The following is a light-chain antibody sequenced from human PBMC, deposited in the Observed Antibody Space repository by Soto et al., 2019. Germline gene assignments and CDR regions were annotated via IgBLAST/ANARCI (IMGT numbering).Light chain of an antibody. J-gene: IGKJ1*01. CDR3: QQYDSSPKT. CDR2: GAF. V-gene: IGKV3-20*01. Sequence: EIVLTQSPGTLSLSPGERATLNCRAGQSISTSSLAWYRQKPGQAPRLLIYGAFNRATGIPDRFSGSGSGTDFTLTISRLEPEDFAVYYCQQYDSSPKTFGQGTKVDIK. CDR1: QSISTSS.